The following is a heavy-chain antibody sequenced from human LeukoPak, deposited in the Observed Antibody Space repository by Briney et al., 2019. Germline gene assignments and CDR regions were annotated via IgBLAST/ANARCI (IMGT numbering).Heavy chain of an antibody. J-gene: IGHJ4*02. CDR1: EFTFSSYS. V-gene: IGHV3-48*02. Sequence: GGSLRLSCAASEFTFSSYSMNWVRQAPGKGLEWISYISSSGSTINYADSVKGRFTISRDSAKNSLYLQMNSLRDEDTAAYYCARDRDSGDYTAAPGDYWGQGTLVTVSS. CDR2: ISSSGSTI. CDR3: ARDRDSGDYTAAPGDY. D-gene: IGHD4-17*01.